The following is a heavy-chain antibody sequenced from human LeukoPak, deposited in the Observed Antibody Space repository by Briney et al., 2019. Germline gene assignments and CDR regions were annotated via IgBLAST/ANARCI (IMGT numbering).Heavy chain of an antibody. CDR2: ISSSSRTI. CDR3: AREELSY. V-gene: IGHV3-48*01. Sequence: GGSLRLSCAASGFTLSSYSMNWVRQAPGKGLEWVSYISSSSRTIYYADSVKGRFTIFRDNAKNSLYLQMNSLRAEDTAVYYCAREELSYWGQGTLVTVSS. J-gene: IGHJ4*02. D-gene: IGHD1-26*01. CDR1: GFTLSSYS.